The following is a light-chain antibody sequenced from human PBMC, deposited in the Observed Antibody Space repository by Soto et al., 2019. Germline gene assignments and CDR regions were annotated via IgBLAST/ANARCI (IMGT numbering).Light chain of an antibody. Sequence: EIVLTQSPGTLSLSPGERATLSCRASQTISSSHFAWYQQKPGQAPRLLIYGASIRATDIPDRFSGSGSGADFTLTIIRLKPEDLAVYYCQNYDSSLRTFGPGTQVAIK. CDR1: QTISSSH. V-gene: IGKV3-20*01. CDR2: GAS. J-gene: IGKJ1*01. CDR3: QNYDSSLRT.